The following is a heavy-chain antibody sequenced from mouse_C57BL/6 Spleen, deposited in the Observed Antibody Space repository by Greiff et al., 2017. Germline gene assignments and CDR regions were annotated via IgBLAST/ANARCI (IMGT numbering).Heavy chain of an antibody. CDR2: IDPENGDT. V-gene: IGHV14-4*01. CDR3: TFITTVVATDWYFDV. D-gene: IGHD1-1*01. Sequence: VQLQQSGAELVRPGASVKLSCTASGFNIKDDYMHWVKQRPEQGLEWIGWIDPENGDTEYASKFQGKATITADTSSNTAYLQLSSLTSEDTAVYYCTFITTVVATDWYFDVWGTGTTVTVSS. J-gene: IGHJ1*03. CDR1: GFNIKDDY.